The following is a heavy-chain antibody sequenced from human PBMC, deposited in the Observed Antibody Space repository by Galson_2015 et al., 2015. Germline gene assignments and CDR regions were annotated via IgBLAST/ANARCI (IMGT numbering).Heavy chain of an antibody. CDR2: IYSGGST. V-gene: IGHV3-53*01. CDR3: ARDPITTPPYYYYGMDV. CDR1: GSTVSSNY. D-gene: IGHD4-11*01. J-gene: IGHJ6*02. Sequence: SLRLSCAASGSTVSSNYMSWVRQAPGKGLEWVSVIYSGGSTYYADSVKGRFTISRDNSKNTLYLQMNSLRAEDTAVYYCARDPITTPPYYYYGMDVWGQGTTVTASS.